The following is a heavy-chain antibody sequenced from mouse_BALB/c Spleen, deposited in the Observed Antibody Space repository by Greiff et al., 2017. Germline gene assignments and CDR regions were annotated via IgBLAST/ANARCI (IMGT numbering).Heavy chain of an antibody. CDR2: ITPYNDGT. J-gene: IGHJ2*01. V-gene: IGHV1-14*01. CDR3: ARACYYVRYFDY. Sequence: EVQLVESGPELVKPGASVKMSCKASGYTFTSYVMHWVKQKPGQGLEWIGYITPYNDGTKYNEKFKGKATLNSDKSSSTAYMELSSLTSEDSAVYYCARACYYVRYFDYWGQGTTLTVSS. CDR1: GYTFTSYV. D-gene: IGHD1-1*01.